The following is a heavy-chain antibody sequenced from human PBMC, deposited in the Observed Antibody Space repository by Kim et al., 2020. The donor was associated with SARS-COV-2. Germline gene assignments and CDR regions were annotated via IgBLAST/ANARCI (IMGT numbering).Heavy chain of an antibody. V-gene: IGHV1-69*13. D-gene: IGHD4-17*01. Sequence: SVKVSCKASGGTFSSYAISWVRQAPGQGLEWMGGIIPIFGTANYAQKFQGRVTITADESTSTAYMELSSLRSEDTAVYYCARPSTVTTHGGDAFDIWGQGTMVTVSS. CDR2: IIPIFGTA. CDR3: ARPSTVTTHGGDAFDI. J-gene: IGHJ3*02. CDR1: GGTFSSYA.